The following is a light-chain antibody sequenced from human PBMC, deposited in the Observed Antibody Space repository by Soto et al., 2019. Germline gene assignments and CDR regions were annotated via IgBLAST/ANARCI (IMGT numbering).Light chain of an antibody. J-gene: IGLJ2*01. CDR2: EVS. V-gene: IGLV2-14*01. Sequence: QSALTQPASVSGSLGQSITFSCTGTSSDIGAYNYVSWYQQHPGKAPKLIIYEVSYRPSGVSNRFSASKSANTASLTISGLQAEDEADYYCNSFASSNSLIFGGGTKLTVL. CDR3: NSFASSNSLI. CDR1: SSDIGAYNY.